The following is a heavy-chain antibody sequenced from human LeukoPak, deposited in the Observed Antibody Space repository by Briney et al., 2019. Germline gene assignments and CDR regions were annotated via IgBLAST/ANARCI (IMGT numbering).Heavy chain of an antibody. CDR1: GGSINSTGYY. CDR3: ARDDILTGSFDF. CDR2: IYYSGIN. J-gene: IGHJ4*02. Sequence: PSETLSLTCTVSGGSINSTGYYWDWVRQPPGKGLEWIGNIYYSGINYYNPSLRSRVTISVDASKNQFSLKVSSVTAADAAVYYCARDDILTGSFDFWGQGTLVTVSS. D-gene: IGHD3-9*01. V-gene: IGHV4-39*02.